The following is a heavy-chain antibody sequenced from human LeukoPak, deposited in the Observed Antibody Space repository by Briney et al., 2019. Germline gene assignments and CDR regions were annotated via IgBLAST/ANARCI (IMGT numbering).Heavy chain of an antibody. D-gene: IGHD3-22*01. CDR2: IYTGGTT. CDR3: AKDPSRYYDSSGYYVPVDY. J-gene: IGHJ4*02. V-gene: IGHV3-53*01. CDR1: GFTVSSNY. Sequence: GGSLRLSCATSGFTVSSNYMSWVRQAPGKGLEWVALIYTGGTTSYADSVKGRFTISRDNSKNTLYLQMDSLRAEDTAVYYCAKDPSRYYDSSGYYVPVDYWGQGTLVTVSS.